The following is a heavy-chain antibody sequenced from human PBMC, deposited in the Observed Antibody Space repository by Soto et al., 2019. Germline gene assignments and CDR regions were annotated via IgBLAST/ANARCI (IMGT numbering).Heavy chain of an antibody. CDR1: GFTFSSYA. V-gene: IGHV3-30-3*01. D-gene: IGHD6-13*01. J-gene: IGHJ4*02. CDR2: ISYDGSNK. Sequence: QVQLVESGGGVAQPGRSLRLSCAASGFTFSSYAMHWVRQAPGKGLEWVAVISYDGSNKYYADSVKGRFTISRDNSKNTLYLQMNSLRAEDTAVYYCARAHSAAAGNFDYWGQGTLVTVSS. CDR3: ARAHSAAAGNFDY.